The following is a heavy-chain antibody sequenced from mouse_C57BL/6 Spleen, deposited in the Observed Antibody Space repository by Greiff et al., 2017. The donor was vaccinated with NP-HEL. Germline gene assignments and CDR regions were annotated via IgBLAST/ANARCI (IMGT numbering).Heavy chain of an antibody. CDR1: GYTFTSYW. CDR2: IDPSDSYT. CDR3: ARPLYYYGSRRYFDV. Sequence: QIQLQQPGAELVKPGASVKLSCKASGYTFTSYWMQWVKQRPGQGLEWIGEIDPSDSYTNYNQKFKGKATLTVDTSSSTAYMQLSSLTSEDSAVYYCARPLYYYGSRRYFDVWGTGTTVTVSS. V-gene: IGHV1-50*01. J-gene: IGHJ1*03. D-gene: IGHD1-1*01.